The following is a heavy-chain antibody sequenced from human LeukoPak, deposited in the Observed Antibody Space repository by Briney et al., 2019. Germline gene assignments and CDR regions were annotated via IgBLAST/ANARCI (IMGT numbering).Heavy chain of an antibody. D-gene: IGHD3-3*01. CDR2: IYYSGST. V-gene: IGHV4-39*01. Sequence: SETLSLTCTVSGGSISSSSYYWGWIRQPPGKGLEWIGGIYYSGSTYYNPALKSRDTISVYTSKNEFSLKLSSVTAADTAVYYCARQGNYDFWSGYYTGEPYYYYYGMDVWGQGTTVTVSS. J-gene: IGHJ6*02. CDR1: GGSISSSSYY. CDR3: ARQGNYDFWSGYYTGEPYYYYYGMDV.